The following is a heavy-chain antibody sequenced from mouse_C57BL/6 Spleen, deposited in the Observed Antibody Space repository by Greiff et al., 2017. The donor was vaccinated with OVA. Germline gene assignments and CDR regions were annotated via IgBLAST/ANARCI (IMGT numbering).Heavy chain of an antibody. Sequence: EVKLMESEGGLVQPGSSMKLSCTASGFTFSDYYMAWVRQVPEKGLEWVANINYDGSSTYYLDSLKSRFIISRDNAKNILYLQMSSLKSEDTATYYCARVDYGYWYFDVWGTGTTVTVSS. V-gene: IGHV5-16*01. CDR1: GFTFSDYY. D-gene: IGHD1-1*01. CDR2: INYDGSST. J-gene: IGHJ1*03. CDR3: ARVDYGYWYFDV.